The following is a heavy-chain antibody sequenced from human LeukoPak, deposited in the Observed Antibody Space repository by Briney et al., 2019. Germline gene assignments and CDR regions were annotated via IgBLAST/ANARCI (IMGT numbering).Heavy chain of an antibody. D-gene: IGHD1-7*01. J-gene: IGHJ5*02. CDR2: INHSGST. V-gene: IGHV4-34*01. CDR1: GGSFSGYY. Sequence: PSETLSLTCAVYGGSFSGYYWSWIRQPPGKGLEWIGEINHSGSTNYNPSLKSRVTISVDTSKNQISLKLSSVTAADTAVYYCARGKTGTTSNVNWFDPWGQGTLVTVSS. CDR3: ARGKTGTTSNVNWFDP.